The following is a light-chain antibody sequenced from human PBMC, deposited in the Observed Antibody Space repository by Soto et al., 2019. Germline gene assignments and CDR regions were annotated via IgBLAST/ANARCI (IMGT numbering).Light chain of an antibody. Sequence: QAVLTQPPSASGTPGQGVIISCSGTSSNIGSNYVYWYRLLPGTAPKLVMFSNVMRHPGVPDRFSGAKSGTSASLAISGLRPEDEADYFCAAWDASLSGWVFGGGTKLTVL. V-gene: IGLV1-47*02. CDR2: SNV. CDR3: AAWDASLSGWV. CDR1: SSNIGSNY. J-gene: IGLJ3*02.